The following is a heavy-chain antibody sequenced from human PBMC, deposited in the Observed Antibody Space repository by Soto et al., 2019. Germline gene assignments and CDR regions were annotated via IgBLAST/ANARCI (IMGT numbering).Heavy chain of an antibody. CDR2: IKSKTDGGTT. CDR1: GFTFSNAW. D-gene: IGHD4-17*01. Sequence: EVQLVESGGGLVKPGGSLRLSCAASGFTFSNAWMSWVRQAPGKGLEWVGRIKSKTDGGTTDYAAPVKGRFTISRDDSKNTLYLQMNSLKTEDTAVYYCTHPLGYGDYDWFDPWGQGTLVTVSS. CDR3: THPLGYGDYDWFDP. J-gene: IGHJ5*02. V-gene: IGHV3-15*01.